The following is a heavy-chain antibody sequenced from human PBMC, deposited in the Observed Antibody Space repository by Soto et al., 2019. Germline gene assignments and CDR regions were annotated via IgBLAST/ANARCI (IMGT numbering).Heavy chain of an antibody. Sequence: GGSLRLSCAASGFTFSSYEMNWVRQSPGKGLEWVSYISSSGSTIYYADSVKGRFTISRDNAKNSLYLQMNSLRAEDTAVYYCARDRAQYYYDSSGYSLGYYYYGMGVWGQGTTVTVSS. V-gene: IGHV3-48*03. CDR2: ISSSGSTI. D-gene: IGHD3-22*01. CDR1: GFTFSSYE. J-gene: IGHJ6*02. CDR3: ARDRAQYYYDSSGYSLGYYYYGMGV.